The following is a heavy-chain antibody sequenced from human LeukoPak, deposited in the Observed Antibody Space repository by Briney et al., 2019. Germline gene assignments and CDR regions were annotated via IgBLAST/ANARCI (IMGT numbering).Heavy chain of an antibody. J-gene: IGHJ4*02. D-gene: IGHD1/OR15-1a*01. V-gene: IGHV3-43D*03. Sequence: GGSLRLSCAASGFTFDDYAMHWVRQAPGKGLEWVSLISWDGGSTYYADSVKGRFTISGDNSKNSLYLQMNSLRAEDTALYYCAKGGFYGTNPIDYWGQGTLVTVSS. CDR2: ISWDGGST. CDR1: GFTFDDYA. CDR3: AKGGFYGTNPIDY.